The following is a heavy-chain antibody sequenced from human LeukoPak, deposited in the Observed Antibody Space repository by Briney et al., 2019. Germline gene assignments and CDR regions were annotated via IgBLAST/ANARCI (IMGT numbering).Heavy chain of an antibody. CDR2: IYHSGST. J-gene: IGHJ3*02. D-gene: IGHD3-10*01. Sequence: SETLSLTCTVSGYSISSGYYWGWIRQPPGKGLEWIGSIYHSGSTYYNPSLKSRVTISVDTSKNQFSLKLSSVTAADTAVYYCASGSGGFAAFDIWGQGTMVTVSS. CDR1: GYSISSGYY. CDR3: ASGSGGFAAFDI. V-gene: IGHV4-38-2*02.